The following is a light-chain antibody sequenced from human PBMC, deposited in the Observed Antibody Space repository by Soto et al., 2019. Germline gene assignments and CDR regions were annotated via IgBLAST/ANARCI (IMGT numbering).Light chain of an antibody. J-gene: IGKJ1*01. Sequence: DIVLTQSPGTLSLSPGDRATLSCRASQSVSTSYLAWYQQKPGQAPRLLIYGASSRATGIPDRFSGSGSGTDFTLTISGLEPEDSAVYYCQQYGNSRGTFGQGTKVEIK. CDR3: QQYGNSRGT. CDR2: GAS. CDR1: QSVSTSY. V-gene: IGKV3-20*01.